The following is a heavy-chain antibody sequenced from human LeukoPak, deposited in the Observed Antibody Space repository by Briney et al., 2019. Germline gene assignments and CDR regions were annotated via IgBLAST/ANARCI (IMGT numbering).Heavy chain of an antibody. CDR1: GGSISSYY. CDR2: IYSSGST. CDR3: ARDRLSYDSSGYYYYFDY. D-gene: IGHD3-22*01. J-gene: IGHJ4*02. V-gene: IGHV4-4*07. Sequence: SETLSLTCTVSGGSISSYYRSWLRQPAGKGLEWIGRIYSSGSTNYNPSLNSRVTMSVATSKHQSSLKLSSVPAADTAVYYSARDRLSYDSSGYYYYFDYWGQGTLVTVSS.